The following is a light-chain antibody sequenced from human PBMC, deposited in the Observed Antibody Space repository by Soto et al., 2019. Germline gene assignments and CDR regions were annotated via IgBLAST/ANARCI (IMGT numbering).Light chain of an antibody. Sequence: DVVRTHSALSLCVTLGQPACVGWRSNQSVVDSDGIAYVSWFQQRPGRSPRRLIYKVSNRDSGVPARFSGSGSGTDFALKISRVEAEDVGVYYCMQGTHWPITFGQGTRLEN. CDR2: KVS. CDR1: QSVVDSDGIAY. V-gene: IGKV2-30*01. J-gene: IGKJ5*01. CDR3: MQGTHWPIT.